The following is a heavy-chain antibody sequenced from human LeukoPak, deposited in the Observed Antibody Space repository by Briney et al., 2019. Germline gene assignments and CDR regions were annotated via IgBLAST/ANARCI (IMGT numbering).Heavy chain of an antibody. V-gene: IGHV4-59*01. Sequence: PSETLSLTCTVSGGSISSYYWSWIRQPPGKGLEWIGYIYYSGSTNYNPSLKSRVTISVDTSKNQFSLKLSSVTAADTAVYYCAGGEDSGYDFFQDYWGQGTLVTVSS. D-gene: IGHD5-12*01. J-gene: IGHJ4*02. CDR1: GGSISSYY. CDR2: IYYSGST. CDR3: AGGEDSGYDFFQDY.